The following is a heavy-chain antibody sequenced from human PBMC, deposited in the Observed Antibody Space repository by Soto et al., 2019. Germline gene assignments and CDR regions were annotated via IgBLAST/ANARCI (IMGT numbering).Heavy chain of an antibody. J-gene: IGHJ6*02. CDR3: TRAVRGDYYYGMDV. V-gene: IGHV3-49*04. CDR2: IRSKAYGGTT. D-gene: IGHD3-10*01. Sequence: PGGSLRLSCTASGFTFGDYAMSWVRQAPGKGLEWVGFIRSKAYGGTTEYAASVKGRFTISRDDSKSIAYLQMNSLKTEDTAVYYCTRAVRGDYYYGMDVWGQGTTVTVSS. CDR1: GFTFGDYA.